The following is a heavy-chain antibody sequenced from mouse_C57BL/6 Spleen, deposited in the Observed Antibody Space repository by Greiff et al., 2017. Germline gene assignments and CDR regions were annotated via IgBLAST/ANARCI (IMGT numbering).Heavy chain of an antibody. CDR3: ARKDGYFYFDY. V-gene: IGHV1-63*01. Sequence: QVQLKESGAELVRPGTSVKMSCKASGYTFTNYWIGWAKQRPGHGPEWIGDIYPGGGYTNYNEKFKGKATLTADKSSSTAYMQFSSLTSEDSAIYYCARKDGYFYFDYWGQGTTLTVSS. D-gene: IGHD2-3*01. J-gene: IGHJ2*01. CDR1: GYTFTNYW. CDR2: IYPGGGYT.